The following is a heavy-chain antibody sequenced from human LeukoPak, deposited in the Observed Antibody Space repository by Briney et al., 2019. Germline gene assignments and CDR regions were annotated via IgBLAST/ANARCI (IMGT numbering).Heavy chain of an antibody. J-gene: IGHJ1*01. CDR2: ISRNGENT. Sequence: GGSLRLSCAASGFILSSYSMHWVRQAPGKGLEFVSAISRNGENTYYANSVKGRFTISRDISKNTLYLQMGSLRPDDMAVYYCARVDSGSACASWGQGILVTVSS. CDR3: ARVDSGSACAS. V-gene: IGHV3-64*01. CDR1: GFILSSYS. D-gene: IGHD6-19*01.